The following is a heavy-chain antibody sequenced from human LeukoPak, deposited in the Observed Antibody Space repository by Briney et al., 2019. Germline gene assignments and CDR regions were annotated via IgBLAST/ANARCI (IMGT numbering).Heavy chain of an antibody. D-gene: IGHD1-26*01. J-gene: IGHJ4*02. V-gene: IGHV1-69*05. Sequence: SVEVSCKASGGTFSSYAISWVRQAPGQGLEWMGGIIPIFGTANYAQKFQGRVTITTDESTSTAYMELSSLRSEDTAVYYCARAHRSGSYLYFDYWGQGTLVTVSS. CDR3: ARAHRSGSYLYFDY. CDR2: IIPIFGTA. CDR1: GGTFSSYA.